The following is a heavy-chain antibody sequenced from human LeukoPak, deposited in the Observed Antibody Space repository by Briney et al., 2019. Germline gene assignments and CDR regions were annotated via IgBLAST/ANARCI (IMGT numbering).Heavy chain of an antibody. V-gene: IGHV3-7*01. D-gene: IGHD1-26*01. CDR2: IKQDGSTK. CDR3: ARETDGSVDC. J-gene: IGHJ4*02. Sequence: RHPPAAVVEWVANIKQDGSTKHYVVSLKEQFTISRDNLKNSLYQQTNRLKAGDVAVYYCARETDGSVDCWGQGILVTVAS.